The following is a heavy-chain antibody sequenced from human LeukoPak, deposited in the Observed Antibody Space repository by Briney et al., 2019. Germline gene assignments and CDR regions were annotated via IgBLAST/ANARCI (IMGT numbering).Heavy chain of an antibody. D-gene: IGHD5-18*01. J-gene: IGHJ4*02. V-gene: IGHV6-1*01. CDR1: GDSVSSNSAA. CDR2: TYFRSKWYN. CDR3: AREVDTAMALGY. Sequence: SQTLSLTCAISGDSVSSNSAAWNWIRQSPSRGLEWLGRTYFRSKWYNDYAESVKGRITINPDTSKNQFSLQLNSVTPEDTAVYYCAREVDTAMALGYWGQGTLVTVSS.